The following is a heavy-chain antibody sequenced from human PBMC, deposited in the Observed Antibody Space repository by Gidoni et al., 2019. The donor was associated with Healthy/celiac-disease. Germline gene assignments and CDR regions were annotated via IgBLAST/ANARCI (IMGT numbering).Heavy chain of an antibody. CDR3: ARGLFYGDYYFDY. D-gene: IGHD4-17*01. CDR1: GGSVSSGSYY. J-gene: IGHJ4*02. CDR2: IYYSGST. V-gene: IGHV4-61*01. Sequence: QVQLQESGPGLVKPSETLSLTCTVSGGSVSSGSYYWSWIRQPPGKGLEWIGYIYYSGSTNYNPSLKSRVTILVDTSKNQFSLKLSSVTAADTAVYYCARGLFYGDYYFDYWGQGTLVTVSS.